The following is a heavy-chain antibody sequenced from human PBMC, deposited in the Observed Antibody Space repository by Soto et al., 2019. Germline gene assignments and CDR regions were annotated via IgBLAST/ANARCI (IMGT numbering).Heavy chain of an antibody. CDR3: ARAKSSTRYDYVWGSYQRVRSYWFDP. CDR1: GYTFTAYY. CDR2: MNPNSGNT. V-gene: IGHV1-8*02. J-gene: IGHJ5*02. D-gene: IGHD3-16*02. Sequence: QVQMVQSGAEVKEPGASVKVSCKASGYTFTAYYIHWVRQAPGQGLEWMGWMNPNSGNTGYAQKFQGRVTMTRNTSISTAYMELSSLRSEDTAVYYCARAKSSTRYDYVWGSYQRVRSYWFDPWGQGTLVTVSS.